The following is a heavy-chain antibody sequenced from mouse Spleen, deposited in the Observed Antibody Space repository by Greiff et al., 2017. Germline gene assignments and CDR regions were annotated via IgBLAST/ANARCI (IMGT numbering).Heavy chain of an antibody. V-gene: IGHV1-18*01. J-gene: IGHJ4*01. CDR2: INPNNGGT. D-gene: IGHD1-1*01. Sequence: EVQLQQSGPELVKPGASVKIPCKASGYTFTDYNMDWVKQSHGKSLEWIGDINPNNGGTIYNQKFKGKATLTVDKSSSTAYMELRSLTSEDTAVYYCARGGSRVHYYAMDYWGQGTSVTVSS. CDR1: GYTFTDYN. CDR3: ARGGSRVHYYAMDY.